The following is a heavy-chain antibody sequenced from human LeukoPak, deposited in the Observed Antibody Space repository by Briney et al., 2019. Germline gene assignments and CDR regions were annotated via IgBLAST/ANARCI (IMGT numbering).Heavy chain of an antibody. V-gene: IGHV4-39*07. D-gene: IGHD3-10*01. CDR2: IYYSGST. CDR3: ARDRGGTFSWGYFDY. Sequence: SETLSLTCTVSGGSISGYYWGWIRQPPGKGLEWIGSIYYSGSTYYNPSLKSRVTISVDTSKNQFSLKLSSVTAADTAVYYCARDRGGTFSWGYFDYWGQGTLVTVSS. CDR1: GGSISGYY. J-gene: IGHJ4*02.